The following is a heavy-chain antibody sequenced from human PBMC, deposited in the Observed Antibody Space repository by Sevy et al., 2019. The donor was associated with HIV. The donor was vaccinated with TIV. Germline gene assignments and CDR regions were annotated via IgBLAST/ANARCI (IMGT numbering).Heavy chain of an antibody. CDR2: IKLGGNDK. J-gene: IGHJ3*02. CDR3: VRDGDGDFDI. V-gene: IGHV3-7*01. CDR1: GFTFSAYW. Sequence: GGSLRLSCAASGFTFSAYWMNWVRQAPGKGLEWVANIKLGGNDKSYVDSVKGRFTISTDNAEKSLFLQMNSLRADDTAIYYCVRDGDGDFDIWGQGTMVTVSS. D-gene: IGHD4-17*01.